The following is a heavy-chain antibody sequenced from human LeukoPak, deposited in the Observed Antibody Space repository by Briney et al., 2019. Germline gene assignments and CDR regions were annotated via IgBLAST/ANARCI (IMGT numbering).Heavy chain of an antibody. CDR3: AKDWTTVPTELY. Sequence: PGGSLRLSCAAFGFTFSSYGMHWVRQAPGKGLEWAEVISHDESRKYYADSVKGRFTIPRDNSKDTLYLQMNSLRAEDTAVYYCAKDWTTVPTELYWGQGTLVTVSS. CDR2: ISHDESRK. D-gene: IGHD4-17*01. J-gene: IGHJ4*02. V-gene: IGHV3-30*18. CDR1: GFTFSSYG.